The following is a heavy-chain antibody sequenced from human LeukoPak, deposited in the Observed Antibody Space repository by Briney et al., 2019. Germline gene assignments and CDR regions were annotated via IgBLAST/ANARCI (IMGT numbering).Heavy chain of an antibody. J-gene: IGHJ4*02. CDR2: INHSGST. Sequence: SETLSLTCAVYGGSFSGYYWSWIRQPPGKGLEWIGEINHSGSTNYNPSLKSRVTISVDTSKNQFSLKLSSVTAADTAVYYCARVSWLTYYFDYWGQGTLATVSS. CDR3: ARVSWLTYYFDY. V-gene: IGHV4-34*01. CDR1: GGSFSGYY. D-gene: IGHD3-22*01.